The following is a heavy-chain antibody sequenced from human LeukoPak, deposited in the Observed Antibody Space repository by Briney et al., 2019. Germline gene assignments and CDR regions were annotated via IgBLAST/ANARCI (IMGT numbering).Heavy chain of an antibody. V-gene: IGHV4-4*07. CDR2: IYSSGST. CDR1: GGSISSYY. D-gene: IGHD3-10*01. J-gene: IGHJ3*02. CDR3: AKDERVLLWFGESLVSHAFDI. Sequence: SETLSLTCTVSGGSISSYYWSWIRQPAGKGLEWIGRIYSSGSTKYNPSLKSRVTMSVDTSKNQFSLRLSSVTAADTAVYYCAKDERVLLWFGESLVSHAFDIWGQGTMVTVSS.